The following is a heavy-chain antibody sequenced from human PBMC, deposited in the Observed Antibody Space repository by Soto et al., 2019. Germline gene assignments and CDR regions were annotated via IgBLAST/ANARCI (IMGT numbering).Heavy chain of an antibody. CDR2: INSDGSST. CDR3: ARGLAVAGSGWFDP. V-gene: IGHV3-74*01. J-gene: IGHJ5*02. D-gene: IGHD6-19*01. Sequence: EVQLVESGGGLVQPGGSLRLSCAASGFTFSSYWTHWVRQAPGKGLVWVSHINSDGSSTSYADSVKGRFTISRDDAKNTLYLQMTSLRAEDTAVYYCARGLAVAGSGWFDPWGQGTLVTVSS. CDR1: GFTFSSYW.